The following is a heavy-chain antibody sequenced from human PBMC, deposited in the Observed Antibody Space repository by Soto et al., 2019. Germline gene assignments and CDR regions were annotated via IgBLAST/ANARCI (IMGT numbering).Heavy chain of an antibody. J-gene: IGHJ3*02. V-gene: IGHV3-49*03. CDR2: IRSKAYGGTT. CDR3: TRDPRPDYYDSSGYFLVGPHDAFDI. D-gene: IGHD3-22*01. Sequence: PGGSLRLSCTASGFTFGDYAMSWFRQAPGKGLEWVGFIRSKAYGGTTEYAASVKSRFTISRDDSKSIAYLQMNSLKTEDTAVYYCTRDPRPDYYDSSGYFLVGPHDAFDIWGQGTMVTVSS. CDR1: GFTFGDYA.